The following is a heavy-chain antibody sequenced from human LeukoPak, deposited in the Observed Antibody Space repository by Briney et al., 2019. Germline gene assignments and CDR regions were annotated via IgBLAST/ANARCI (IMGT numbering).Heavy chain of an antibody. CDR2: IKQDGSEK. CDR1: GFTFSSYW. V-gene: IGHV3-7*01. Sequence: GGSLRLSCAASGFTFSSYWMSWVRQAPGKGLEWVANIKQDGSEKYYVDSVKGRFTISRDNAKNSLYLQMNSLRAEDTAVYYCARLYYYDSSGYYYLGYFVYWGQGTLVTVSS. J-gene: IGHJ4*02. D-gene: IGHD3-22*01. CDR3: ARLYYYDSSGYYYLGYFVY.